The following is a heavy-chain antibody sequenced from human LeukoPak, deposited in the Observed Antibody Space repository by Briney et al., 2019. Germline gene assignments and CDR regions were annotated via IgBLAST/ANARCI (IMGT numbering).Heavy chain of an antibody. CDR3: ARNYDSSSDY. Sequence: GSSVKVSCKASGGTFSSYAISWVRQAPGQGLEWMGWISAYNGNTNYAQKLQGRVTMTTDTSTSTAYMELRSLRSDDTAVYYCARNYDSSSDYWGQGTLVTVSS. V-gene: IGHV1-18*01. D-gene: IGHD3-22*01. CDR1: GGTFSSYA. J-gene: IGHJ4*02. CDR2: ISAYNGNT.